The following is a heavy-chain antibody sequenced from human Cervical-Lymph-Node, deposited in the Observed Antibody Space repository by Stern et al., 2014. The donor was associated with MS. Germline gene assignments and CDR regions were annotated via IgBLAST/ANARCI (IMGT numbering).Heavy chain of an antibody. CDR2: SIPIIGTA. J-gene: IGHJ6*02. CDR3: ARDGRHTNNYGLDV. V-gene: IGHV1-69*01. Sequence: VQLVESGAEVKKPGSSVKVSCQASGGTFNVYAINWLRQAPGQGLEWMGGSIPIIGTANYAQKFQGRVTITADESTRTSSMQLSSLRSNDTAVYYCARDGRHTNNYGLDVWGQGTTVTVSS. CDR1: GGTFNVYA.